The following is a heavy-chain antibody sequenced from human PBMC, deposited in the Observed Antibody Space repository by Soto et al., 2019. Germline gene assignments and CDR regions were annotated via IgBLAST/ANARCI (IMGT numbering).Heavy chain of an antibody. D-gene: IGHD6-6*01. J-gene: IGHJ4*02. V-gene: IGHV4-59*01. Sequence: SETLSLTCRVSGGSMSGYYWSWIRQAPGKGLEWIGYVYYTGSTTYNPSLQSRVTISVATPNKQFSLSLRLATAADTAVYFCARSIAVPSSHIDHWGQGIRVTVSS. CDR3: ARSIAVPSSHIDH. CDR1: GGSMSGYY. CDR2: VYYTGST.